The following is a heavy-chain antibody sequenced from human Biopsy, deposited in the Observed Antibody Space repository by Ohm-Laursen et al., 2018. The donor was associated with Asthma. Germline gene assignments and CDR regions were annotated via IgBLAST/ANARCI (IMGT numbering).Heavy chain of an antibody. CDR2: INAGDGNT. CDR3: ARTYCDFLAGQVNDAFAL. J-gene: IGHJ3*01. D-gene: IGHD3-9*01. V-gene: IGHV1-3*01. Sequence: ASVKVSCKASGYTFINFAIHWVRQAPGQRLEWMGWINAGDGNTKYSQKFQGRVTINRDTSASTAYMDLRSLRSEETAMYYCARTYCDFLAGQVNDAFALWGQGTMVTVSS. CDR1: GYTFINFA.